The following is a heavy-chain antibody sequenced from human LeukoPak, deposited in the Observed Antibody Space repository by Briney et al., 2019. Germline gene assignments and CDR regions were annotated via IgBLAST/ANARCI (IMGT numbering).Heavy chain of an antibody. J-gene: IGHJ4*02. D-gene: IGHD1-26*01. CDR1: NGSISSYH. CDR3: ARLRVSGSYLYYFDY. V-gene: IGHV4-4*09. Sequence: SETLSLTCTVSNGSISSYHWSWVRQPPGKGLEWIGYILTSGTTNYNPSLKSRPTISVDTSKNQFTLKLSSVTAADTAVYYCARLRVSGSYLYYFDYWGQGTLVTVSS. CDR2: ILTSGTT.